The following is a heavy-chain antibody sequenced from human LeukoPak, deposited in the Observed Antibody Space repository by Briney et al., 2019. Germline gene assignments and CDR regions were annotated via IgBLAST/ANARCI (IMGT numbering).Heavy chain of an antibody. J-gene: IGHJ4*02. CDR2: ISGSGKT. CDR3: AKEQDAKGYFDY. CDR1: GFSFSTYA. V-gene: IGHV3-23*01. Sequence: PGGSLRLSCAASGFSFSTYAMSWVRQAPGQGLEWVSAISGSGKTYYPDSVKGRFTISRDNSKNTLFLQMNGLRAEDTAVYYCAKEQDAKGYFDYWGQGTLVTVSS.